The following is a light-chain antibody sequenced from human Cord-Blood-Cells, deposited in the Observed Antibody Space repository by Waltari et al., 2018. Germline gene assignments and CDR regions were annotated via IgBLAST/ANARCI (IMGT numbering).Light chain of an antibody. CDR2: DIS. CDR1: SSDVGGSHY. V-gene: IGLV2-14*03. J-gene: IGLJ1*01. Sequence: QSALTQPASVSGSPGPQIPIAYTGPSSDVGGSHYVPCYQHHPGKAPKLLIYDISTRPSGVSKRLSVSKSGNTATPTTSGLQAEDEGDYYCRSYTSHRPYFLGTGTKVTVL. CDR3: RSYTSHRPYF.